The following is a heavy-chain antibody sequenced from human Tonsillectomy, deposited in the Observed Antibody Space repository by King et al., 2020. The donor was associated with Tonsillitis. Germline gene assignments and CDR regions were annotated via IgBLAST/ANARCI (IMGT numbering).Heavy chain of an antibody. Sequence: VQLVESGGGLVQPGGSLRLSCAASRFTFSSYEMNWVRQAPGKGLEWVSYISSSGSAIFYADSVKGRFTISRDNAKNSLYLQMNSLRAEDTALYYCARYYGSGTYLDYWGQGTLVTVSS. CDR2: ISSSGSAI. CDR1: RFTFSSYE. V-gene: IGHV3-48*03. D-gene: IGHD3-10*01. CDR3: ARYYGSGTYLDY. J-gene: IGHJ4*02.